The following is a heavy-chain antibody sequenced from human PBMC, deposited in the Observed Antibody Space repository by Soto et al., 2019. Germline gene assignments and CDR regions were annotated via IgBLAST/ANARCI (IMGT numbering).Heavy chain of an antibody. V-gene: IGHV4-39*01. J-gene: IGHJ4*02. Sequence: QLQLQESGPGLVKPSETLSLTCTVSGGSISSSSYYWGWIRQPPGKGLEWIGSIYYSGSTYYNPSLKSRXXIXVXXSKNQFSLKLGSVTAADTAVYYCARGEQGIAVLNGWGQGTLVTVSS. CDR3: ARGEQGIAVLNG. D-gene: IGHD6-19*01. CDR1: GGSISSSSYY. CDR2: IYYSGST.